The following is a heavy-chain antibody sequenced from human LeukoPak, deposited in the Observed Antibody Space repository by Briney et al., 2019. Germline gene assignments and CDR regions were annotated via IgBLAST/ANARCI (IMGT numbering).Heavy chain of an antibody. CDR1: GFTFSSYG. D-gene: IGHD2-15*01. CDR3: ARPYCSGGSCCSGHFEY. V-gene: IGHV3-30*02. CDR2: ILYDGSNK. Sequence: GGSLRLSCAASGFTFSSYGIHWVRQAPGKGLEWVAFILYDGSNKFYADSVKGRFTISRDNSKNTLYLQMNSLRSEDTAVYYCARPYCSGGSCCSGHFEYWGQGTLVTVSS. J-gene: IGHJ4*02.